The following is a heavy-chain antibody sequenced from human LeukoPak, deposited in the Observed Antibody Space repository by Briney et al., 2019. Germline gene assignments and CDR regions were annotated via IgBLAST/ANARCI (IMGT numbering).Heavy chain of an antibody. J-gene: IGHJ4*02. D-gene: IGHD6-19*01. Sequence: GGSLRLSCAASGFTFSSYAMSWVRQAPGKGLEGVSAISGSGGSTYYADSVKGRFAISTDDSTNPLYLQMNRLRAEDTAVYYCAKVQWGSSGWSLGGLIYYFAYWGQGTLVTVSS. V-gene: IGHV3-23*01. CDR3: AKVQWGSSGWSLGGLIYYFAY. CDR2: ISGSGGST. CDR1: GFTFSSYA.